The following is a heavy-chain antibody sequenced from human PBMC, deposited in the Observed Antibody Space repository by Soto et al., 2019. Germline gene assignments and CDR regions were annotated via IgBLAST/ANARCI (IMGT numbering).Heavy chain of an antibody. J-gene: IGHJ6*03. Sequence: ASVKVSCKASGYTFISYDINWVRQATGQGLEWMGWMNPNSGNTGYAQKFQGRVTMTRNTSISTAYMELSSLRSEDTAVYYCARGIRGRQQPHYYYYYYMDVWGKGTTVTVSS. CDR3: ARGIRGRQQPHYYYYYYMDV. CDR1: GYTFISYD. V-gene: IGHV1-8*01. CDR2: MNPNSGNT. D-gene: IGHD6-13*01.